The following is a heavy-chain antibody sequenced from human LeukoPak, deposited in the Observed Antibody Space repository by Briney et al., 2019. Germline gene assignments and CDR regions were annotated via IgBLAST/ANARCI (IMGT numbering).Heavy chain of an antibody. CDR1: GGTFSSYA. D-gene: IGHD4-11*01. CDR2: IIPIFGTA. Sequence: SVKVSCKASGGTFSSYAISWVRQAPGQGLEWMGGIIPIFGTANYAQTFQGRVTITTDESTSTAYMELSSLRSEDTAVYYCAREGSSGKTHLYDYSNYFGYWGQGTLVTVSS. V-gene: IGHV1-69*05. J-gene: IGHJ4*02. CDR3: AREGSSGKTHLYDYSNYFGY.